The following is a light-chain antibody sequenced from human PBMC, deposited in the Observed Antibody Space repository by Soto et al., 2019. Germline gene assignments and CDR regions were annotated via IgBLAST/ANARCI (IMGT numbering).Light chain of an antibody. Sequence: QSVLTQPPSVSAAPGQKVTISCSGSSSNIGHNYVSWYQQVPGTAPKLLIYDNDERPPGIPDRFSGSKSGTSATLAITGLQTGDEAGYYCGTWDSRSAGGVFGGGTKLTVL. CDR2: DND. CDR1: SSNIGHNY. V-gene: IGLV1-51*01. J-gene: IGLJ3*02. CDR3: GTWDSRSAGGV.